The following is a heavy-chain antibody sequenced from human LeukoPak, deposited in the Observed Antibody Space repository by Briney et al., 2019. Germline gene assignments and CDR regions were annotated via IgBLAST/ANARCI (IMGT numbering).Heavy chain of an antibody. CDR3: ARWAIATRRGYDY. CDR2: IYYSGST. Sequence: SQTLSLTCTVSGGSISSGGYYWSWIRHHPGKGLEWIGYIYYSGSTYYNPSLKSRISISADTSKNQFSLKLSSVTAADTAVYYCARWAIATRRGYDYWGQGILVTVSS. J-gene: IGHJ4*02. V-gene: IGHV4-31*03. CDR1: GGSISSGGYY. D-gene: IGHD6-6*01.